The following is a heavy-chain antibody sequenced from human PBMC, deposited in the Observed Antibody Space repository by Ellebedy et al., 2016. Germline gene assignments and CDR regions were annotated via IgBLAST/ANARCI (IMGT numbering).Heavy chain of an antibody. J-gene: IGHJ6*02. V-gene: IGHV1-18*04. CDR3: ARPIVGATGGGDYYYYGMDV. CDR2: ISGYSGNT. CDR1: GYTFTHYG. D-gene: IGHD1-26*01. Sequence: ASVKVSCXTSGYTFTHYGITWVRQAPGQGLEWMGWISGYSGNTNYAQKFEDRVTMTIDTSTSTVYMELRSLRSDDTAEYYCARPIVGATGGGDYYYYGMDVWGQGTTVTVSS.